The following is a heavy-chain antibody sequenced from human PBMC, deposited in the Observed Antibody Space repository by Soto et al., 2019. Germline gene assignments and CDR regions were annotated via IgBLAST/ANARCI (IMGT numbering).Heavy chain of an antibody. CDR2: ISSNGGST. CDR1: GFTFSSYA. D-gene: IGHD3-22*01. J-gene: IGHJ3*02. Sequence: WGSLRLSCSASGFTFSSYAMHWVRQAPGKGLEYVSAISSNGGSTYYADSVKGRFTISRDNSKNTLYLQMSSLRAEDTAVYYCVKTGGYYDSSGYGSLGAFDIWGQGTMVTVSS. V-gene: IGHV3-64D*06. CDR3: VKTGGYYDSSGYGSLGAFDI.